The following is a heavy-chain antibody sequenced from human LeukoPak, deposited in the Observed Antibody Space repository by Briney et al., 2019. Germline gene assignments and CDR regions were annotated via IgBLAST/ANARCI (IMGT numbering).Heavy chain of an antibody. CDR1: GYTFTGYY. CDR2: INPNSGGT. D-gene: IGHD6-19*01. V-gene: IGHV1-2*02. CDR3: ARDLASGWFTNFDY. J-gene: IGHJ4*02. Sequence: ASVKVSCKASGYTFTGYYMHWVRQAPGQGLEWMGWINPNSGGTNYAQKFQGRVTMTRNTSISTAYMELSRLRSDDTAVYYCARDLASGWFTNFDYWGQGTLVTVSS.